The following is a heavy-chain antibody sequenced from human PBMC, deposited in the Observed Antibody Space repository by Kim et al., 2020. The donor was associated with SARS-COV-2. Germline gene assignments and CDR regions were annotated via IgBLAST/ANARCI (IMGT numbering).Heavy chain of an antibody. CDR2: ISGSGSST. CDR3: AKRGGPMVRGAPYFFDY. CDR1: GFTFSSYA. J-gene: IGHJ4*02. Sequence: GGSLRLSCAASGFTFSSYAMSWVRQAPGKGLEWVSTISGSGSSTFYANSVKGRFTISRDNSKNTVYLQMNSLRAEDTAVYYCAKRGGPMVRGAPYFFDYWGQGTLVTVSS. V-gene: IGHV3-23*01. D-gene: IGHD3-10*01.